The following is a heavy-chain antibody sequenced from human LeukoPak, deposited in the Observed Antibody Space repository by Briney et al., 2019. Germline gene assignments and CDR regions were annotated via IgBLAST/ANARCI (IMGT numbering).Heavy chain of an antibody. CDR2: IYYSGST. D-gene: IGHD3-22*01. J-gene: IGHJ4*02. CDR1: SGSISGYY. CDR3: ARVHSYNYYAEADY. Sequence: SETLSLTCIVSSGSISGYYWSWIRQPPGKGLEWIGYIYYSGSTTYNPSLKSRVTISLDTSKKQFSLKVTSVTAADTAVYYCARVHSYNYYAEADYWGRGTLVTVSS. V-gene: IGHV4-59*01.